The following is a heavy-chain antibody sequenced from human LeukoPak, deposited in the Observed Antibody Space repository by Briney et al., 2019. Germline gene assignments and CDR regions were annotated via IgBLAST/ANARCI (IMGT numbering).Heavy chain of an antibody. V-gene: IGHV1-18*01. J-gene: IGHJ6*02. CDR3: ARVFNDLWSGYYGMDV. D-gene: IGHD3-3*01. CDR2: ISAYNGNT. CDR1: GYTFTGYG. Sequence: ASVKVSCKASGYTFTGYGISWVRQAPGQGLEWMGWISAYNGNTNYAQKLQGRVTMTSDTSTSTAYMELRSLRSDDTAVYYCARVFNDLWSGYYGMDVWGQGTTVTVSS.